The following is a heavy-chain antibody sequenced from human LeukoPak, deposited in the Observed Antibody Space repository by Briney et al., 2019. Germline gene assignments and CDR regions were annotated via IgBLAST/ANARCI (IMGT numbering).Heavy chain of an antibody. CDR2: IYYSGST. D-gene: IGHD5-18*01. Sequence: KSSETLSLTCTVSGGSIGSYYWSWIRQPPGKGLEWIGYIYYSGSTNYNPSLKSRVTISVHTSKNQFSLKLSSVTAADTAVYYCARVQIGYSYGLFDYWGQGTLVTVSS. J-gene: IGHJ4*02. CDR3: ARVQIGYSYGLFDY. V-gene: IGHV4-59*01. CDR1: GGSIGSYY.